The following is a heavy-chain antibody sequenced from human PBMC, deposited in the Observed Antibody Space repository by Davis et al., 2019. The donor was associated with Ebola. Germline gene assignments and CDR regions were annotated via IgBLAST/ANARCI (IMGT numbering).Heavy chain of an antibody. CDR3: ARENVLLWFGELLSPFYGMDV. V-gene: IGHV7-4-1*02. CDR2: INTNTGNP. D-gene: IGHD3-10*01. Sequence: AASVKVSCKASGYTFTSYAMNWVRQAPGQGLEWMGWINTNTGNPTYAQGFTGRFVFSLDTSVSTAYLQISSLKAEDTAVYYCARENVLLWFGELLSPFYGMDVWGKGTTVTVSS. CDR1: GYTFTSYA. J-gene: IGHJ6*04.